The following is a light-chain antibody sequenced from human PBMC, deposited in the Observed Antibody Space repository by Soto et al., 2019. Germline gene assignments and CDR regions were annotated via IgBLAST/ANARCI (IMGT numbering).Light chain of an antibody. V-gene: IGLV2-14*01. CDR1: SSDVGGYNY. Sequence: QSVLTQPASVSGSPGQSFTISCTGTSSDVGGYNYVSWYQQHPGKAPKLMIYDVSNRPSGVSTRFSGSKSGNTASLTISGLQAEDEADYYCSSYTSSSTLVVFGGGTKLTLL. CDR3: SSYTSSSTLVV. CDR2: DVS. J-gene: IGLJ2*01.